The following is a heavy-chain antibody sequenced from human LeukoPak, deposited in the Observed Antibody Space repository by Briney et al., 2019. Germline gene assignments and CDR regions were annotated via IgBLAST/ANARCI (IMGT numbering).Heavy chain of an antibody. CDR3: ARDSYYDSSGHDAFDI. CDR2: IYYSGST. Sequence: SETLSLACTVSGGSISSYYWSWIRQPPGKGLEWIGYIYYSGSTNYNPSLKSRVTISVDTSKNQFSLKLSSVTAADTAVYYCARDSYYDSSGHDAFDIWGQGTVVTVSS. J-gene: IGHJ3*02. V-gene: IGHV4-59*01. CDR1: GGSISSYY. D-gene: IGHD3-22*01.